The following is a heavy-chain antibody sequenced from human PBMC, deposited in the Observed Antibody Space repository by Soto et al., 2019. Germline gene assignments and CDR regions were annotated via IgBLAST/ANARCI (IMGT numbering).Heavy chain of an antibody. CDR1: GGSVRSSTYH. V-gene: IGHV4-39*01. CDR3: ASHRTKDDAFDS. Sequence: QVQLQESGPGLVKPLETLSLTCAVSGGSVRSSTYHWGWVRQPPGKGLEWIGSINDSGRTYYSPSLKSRVTISVDTSKNECSLKVPSVTASETAVYYCASHRTKDDAFDSWGKGTMVTVSS. J-gene: IGHJ3*02. CDR2: INDSGRT.